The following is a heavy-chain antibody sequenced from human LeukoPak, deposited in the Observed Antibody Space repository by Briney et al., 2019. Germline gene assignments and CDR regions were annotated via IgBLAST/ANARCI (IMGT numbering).Heavy chain of an antibody. Sequence: SETLSLTCTVSGDSISSSTYYFGWIRQPPGKGLEWIGSIYYTGNTYYNPSRKNRVTISEDTSNNQFSLKLTYVTAADTAVYYCGRHVSSGWDYYNGLDVWGQGTTVTVSS. CDR3: GRHVSSGWDYYNGLDV. D-gene: IGHD6-19*01. V-gene: IGHV4-39*01. J-gene: IGHJ6*02. CDR1: GDSISSSTYY. CDR2: IYYTGNT.